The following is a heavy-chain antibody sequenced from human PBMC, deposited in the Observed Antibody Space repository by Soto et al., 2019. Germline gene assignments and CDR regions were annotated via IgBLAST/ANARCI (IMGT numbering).Heavy chain of an antibody. CDR1: GFTFDDYA. D-gene: IGHD3-16*01. V-gene: IGHV3-9*01. J-gene: IGHJ6*03. CDR2: ISWNSGSI. Sequence: VQLVESGGGLVQPGRSLRLSCAASGFTFDDYAMHWVRQAPGKGLEWVSGISWNSGSIGYADSVKGRFTISRDNAKNSLYLQMNSLRAEDTALYYCAKDEGGYYYYYMDVWGKGTTVTVSS. CDR3: AKDEGGYYYYYMDV.